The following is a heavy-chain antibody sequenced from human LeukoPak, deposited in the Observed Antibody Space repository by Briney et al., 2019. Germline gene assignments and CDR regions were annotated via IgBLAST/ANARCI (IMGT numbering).Heavy chain of an antibody. V-gene: IGHV4-30-4*01. CDR1: GGSISSRDYY. Sequence: PSETLSLTCTVSGGSISSRDYYWSWIRQPPGKGLEWIGYIYYSGSTYYNPSLKSRVTISVDTSKNQLSLKLSSVTAADTAVYYCARTRLGAFDIWGQGTMVTVSS. CDR3: ARTRLGAFDI. D-gene: IGHD3-16*01. J-gene: IGHJ3*02. CDR2: IYYSGST.